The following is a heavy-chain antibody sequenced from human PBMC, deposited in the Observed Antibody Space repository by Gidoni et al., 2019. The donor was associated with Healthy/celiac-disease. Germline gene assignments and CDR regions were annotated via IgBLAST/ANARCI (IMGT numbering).Heavy chain of an antibody. J-gene: IGHJ6*02. CDR1: GCTFSSYD. CDR2: IGTAGAT. Sequence: EVQLVESGGGLVQPGGALRLSCAASGCTFSSYDMPWVRQATGKGLEWVSAIGTAGATYYPGSVKGRFTISRENAKNSLYLQMNSLRAGDTAVYYCARLSPYYYGMDVWGQGTTVTVSS. CDR3: ARLSPYYYGMDV. V-gene: IGHV3-13*01.